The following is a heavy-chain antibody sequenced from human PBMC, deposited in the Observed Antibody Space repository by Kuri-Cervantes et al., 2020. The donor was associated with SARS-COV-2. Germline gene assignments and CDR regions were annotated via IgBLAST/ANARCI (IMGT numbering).Heavy chain of an antibody. J-gene: IGHJ6*04. CDR1: GYTFTSYA. Sequence: ASVKVSCKASGYTFTSYAMHWVRQAPGQRLEWMGWSNAGNGNTKYSQEFQGRVTITRDTSASTAYMELSSLRYDDTALYFCAREVRERTALSTGYQEVYYHYYVDLWGNGTTVTVSS. CDR2: SNAGNGNT. D-gene: IGHD3-9*01. V-gene: IGHV1-3*02. CDR3: AREVRERTALSTGYQEVYYHYYVDL.